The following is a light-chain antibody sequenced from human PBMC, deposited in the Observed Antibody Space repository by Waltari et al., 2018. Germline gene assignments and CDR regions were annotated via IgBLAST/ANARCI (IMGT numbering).Light chain of an antibody. CDR2: DAS. J-gene: IGKJ1*01. V-gene: IGKV3-20*01. Sequence: EIVLTQSPGTLSLSPGERATLSCRASQSVSRTLAWYQQKPGQAPRLLIYDASSRATGIPDRFSGSGSGTDFSLNISRLEPEDFAVYYCQKYGTLPATFGQGTKVEIK. CDR1: QSVSRT. CDR3: QKYGTLPAT.